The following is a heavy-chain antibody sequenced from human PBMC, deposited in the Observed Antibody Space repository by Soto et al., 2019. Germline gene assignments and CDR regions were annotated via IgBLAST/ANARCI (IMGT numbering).Heavy chain of an antibody. CDR1: GYNFAGYW. V-gene: IGHV5-51*01. J-gene: IGHJ4*02. CDR3: ARGAVSTRTFDY. Sequence: GESLKIPCKGSGYNFAGYWIAWVRQMPGKGLELMGIIYPSDSDTKYRPSFQGQVTISADKSNSPAYLQWSSLRAADTAMYYCARGAVSTRTFDYWGQGTPVTVSS. D-gene: IGHD6-19*01. CDR2: IYPSDSDT.